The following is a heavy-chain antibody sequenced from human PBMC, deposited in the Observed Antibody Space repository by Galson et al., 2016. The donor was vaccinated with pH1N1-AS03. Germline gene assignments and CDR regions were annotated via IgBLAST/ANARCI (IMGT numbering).Heavy chain of an antibody. Sequence: SVKVSCKASGYIFNGFYVPWVRQAPGQGLGWKGWIKTDSGATNYAQKFEAWVSITRDTSVITAYMELYRLKSTDKAVYYCARDTRGPCTSATCPTTYYFGMYVWGQGITVIVSS. V-gene: IGHV1-2*04. D-gene: IGHD2-2*01. CDR3: ARDTRGPCTSATCPTTYYFGMYV. CDR1: GYIFNGFY. CDR2: IKTDSGAT. J-gene: IGHJ6*02.